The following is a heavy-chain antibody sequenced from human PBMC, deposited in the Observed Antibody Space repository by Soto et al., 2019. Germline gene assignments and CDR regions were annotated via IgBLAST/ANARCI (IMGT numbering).Heavy chain of an antibody. CDR1: GFTLSGYA. Sequence: EVQLAESGGGLAQPGGSLRLSCAASGFTLSGYAMDWVRQAPGQGLEYVSGISSNGVGTYYAKSVQGRFTISRDNSKNTVYLQMGSLRPEDMAVYYCARSARPDFYYMDVWGKGTTVTVSS. D-gene: IGHD6-6*01. V-gene: IGHV3-64*01. CDR2: ISSNGVGT. CDR3: ARSARPDFYYMDV. J-gene: IGHJ6*03.